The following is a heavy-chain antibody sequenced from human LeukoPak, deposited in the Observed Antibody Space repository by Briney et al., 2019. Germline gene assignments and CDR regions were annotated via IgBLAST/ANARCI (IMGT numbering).Heavy chain of an antibody. Sequence: SETLSLTCTVSGGSISSYYWSWIRQPPGKGLEWIGYIYYGGSTNYNPSLKSRVTISIDTSKNQFSLKLSSVTAADTAVYYCARDRGYSYGFSFDYWGQGTLVTASS. CDR2: IYYGGST. V-gene: IGHV4-59*01. CDR3: ARDRGYSYGFSFDY. D-gene: IGHD5-18*01. J-gene: IGHJ4*02. CDR1: GGSISSYY.